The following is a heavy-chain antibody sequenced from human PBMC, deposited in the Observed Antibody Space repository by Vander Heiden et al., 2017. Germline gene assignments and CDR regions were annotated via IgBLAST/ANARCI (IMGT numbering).Heavy chain of an antibody. Sequence: QITLKESGPTVVKPTQTLTLTCTFSEFSLSTNGVGVGWLRQPPGRAREWLAVIYWDDDKVYSPSLKNRLTITKDTSKNQVGLAMANMDPVDTATYYCARTLRFTIFGIYQFDHWGPGTLVTVSS. CDR2: IYWDDDK. CDR1: EFSLSTNGVG. CDR3: ARTLRFTIFGIYQFDH. D-gene: IGHD3-3*01. J-gene: IGHJ4*02. V-gene: IGHV2-5*02.